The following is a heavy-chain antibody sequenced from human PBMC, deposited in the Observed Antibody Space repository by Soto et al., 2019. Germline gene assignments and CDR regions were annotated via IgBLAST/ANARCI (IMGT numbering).Heavy chain of an antibody. CDR2: INAGNGNT. CDR1: GYTFTSYA. D-gene: IGHD2-21*02. Sequence: QVQLVQSGAEEKKPGASVKVSCKASGYTFTSYAMHWVRQAPGQRLEWMGWINAGNGNTKYRQNFQGRVTITRDTSASTAYMELSSLRSEDTAVYYCARSIVVVTALDYWGEVTLVTVSS. J-gene: IGHJ4*02. CDR3: ARSIVVVTALDY. V-gene: IGHV1-3*05.